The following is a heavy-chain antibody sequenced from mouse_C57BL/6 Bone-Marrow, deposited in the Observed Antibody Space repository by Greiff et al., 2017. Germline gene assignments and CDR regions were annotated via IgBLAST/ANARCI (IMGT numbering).Heavy chain of an antibody. D-gene: IGHD1-1*01. CDR1: GYTFTSYW. J-gene: IGHJ4*01. CDR2: IYPGSGST. V-gene: IGHV1-55*01. Sequence: LQQPGAELVKPGASVKMSCKASGYTFTSYWITWVKQRPGQGLEWIGDIYPGSGSTNYNEKFKSKATLTVDTSSSTAYMQLSSLTSEDSAVYYCARRKIGIITTGGYAMDYWGQGTSVTVSS. CDR3: ARRKIGIITTGGYAMDY.